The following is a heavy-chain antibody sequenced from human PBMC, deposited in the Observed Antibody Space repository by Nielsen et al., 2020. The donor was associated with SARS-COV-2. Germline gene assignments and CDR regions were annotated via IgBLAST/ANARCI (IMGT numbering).Heavy chain of an antibody. J-gene: IGHJ4*02. D-gene: IGHD4-11*01. CDR3: ARDFRLGSYFDY. CDR1: GYTFTSYG. Sequence: SVKVSCKASGYTFTSYGISWVRQAPGQGLEWMGGIIPIFGTANYAQKFQGRVTITADESTSTAYMELSSLRSEDTAVYYCARDFRLGSYFDYWGQGTLVTVSS. V-gene: IGHV1-69*13. CDR2: IIPIFGTA.